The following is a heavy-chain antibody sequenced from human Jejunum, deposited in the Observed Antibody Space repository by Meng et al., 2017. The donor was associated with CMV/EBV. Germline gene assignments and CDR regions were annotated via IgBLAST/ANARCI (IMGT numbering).Heavy chain of an antibody. J-gene: IGHJ4*02. D-gene: IGHD6-13*01. Sequence: SCAASGATFNTHTMNGVRQAPGKGLEWVSAITSGSGYIFYADSVKGRFTMSRDNAKKSLFLQMNSLGDADTDVYYCATDYRIGACPNWGQGTLVTVSS. CDR3: ATDYRIGACPN. V-gene: IGHV3-21*01. CDR2: ITSGSGYI. CDR1: GATFNTHT.